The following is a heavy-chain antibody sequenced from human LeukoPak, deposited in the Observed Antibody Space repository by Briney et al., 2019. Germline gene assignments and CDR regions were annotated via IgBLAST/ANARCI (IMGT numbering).Heavy chain of an antibody. D-gene: IGHD5/OR15-5a*01. CDR2: INEGGNEK. J-gene: IGHJ4*02. CDR3: AKEGGFLRGAVDY. CDR1: GFTFRNYW. Sequence: GGSLRLSCAASGFTFRNYWMSWVRQVPGKGLEWAVNINEGGNEKNYVDSVKGRFTASRDNAQNSLYLQMNSLRVEDTAVYYCAKEGGFLRGAVDYWGQGTLVTVSS. V-gene: IGHV3-7*03.